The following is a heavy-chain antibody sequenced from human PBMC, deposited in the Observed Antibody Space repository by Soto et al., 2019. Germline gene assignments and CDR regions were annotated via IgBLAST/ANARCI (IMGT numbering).Heavy chain of an antibody. CDR2: ISSSGSTI. CDR1: GFTFSDYY. CDR3: ARDNMVWGYYYSGMDV. V-gene: IGHV3-11*01. J-gene: IGHJ6*02. D-gene: IGHD3-10*01. Sequence: GGSLRLSCAASGFTFSDYYMSWIRQAPGKGLEWVSYISSSGSTIYYADSVKGRFTISRDNAKNSLYLQMNSLRAEDTAVYYCARDNMVWGYYYSGMDVWGQGTTVTVSS.